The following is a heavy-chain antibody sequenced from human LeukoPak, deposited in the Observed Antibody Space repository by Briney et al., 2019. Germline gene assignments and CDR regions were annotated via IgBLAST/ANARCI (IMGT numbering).Heavy chain of an antibody. CDR3: ARASYSYDINGWVPFDY. Sequence: SETLSLTCAVYGGSFSGYYWSWIRQPPGKGLEWIGRIYTSGSTNYNPSLKSRVTISGDTSKNQFSLRLSSVTAADTAVYYCARASYSYDINGWVPFDYWGQGTLVTVSS. D-gene: IGHD3-22*01. V-gene: IGHV4-59*10. J-gene: IGHJ4*02. CDR1: GGSFSGYY. CDR2: IYTSGST.